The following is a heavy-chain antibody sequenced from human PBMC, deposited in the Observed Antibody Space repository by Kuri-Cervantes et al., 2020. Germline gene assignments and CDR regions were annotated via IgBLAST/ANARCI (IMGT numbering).Heavy chain of an antibody. CDR3: AKDTYSGYDWVFDH. CDR2: ISWNSGSI. D-gene: IGHD5-12*01. Sequence: SLKISCAASGFTVSSNYMSWVRQAPGKGLEWVSGISWNSGSIGYADSVKGRFTISRDNAKNSLYLQMNSLGAEDTALYYCAKDTYSGYDWVFDHWGQGTLVTVSS. J-gene: IGHJ4*02. CDR1: GFTVSSNY. V-gene: IGHV3-9*01.